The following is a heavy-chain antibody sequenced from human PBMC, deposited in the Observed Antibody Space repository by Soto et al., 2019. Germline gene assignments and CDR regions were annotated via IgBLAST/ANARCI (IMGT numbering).Heavy chain of an antibody. CDR1: GYTFTSYG. D-gene: IGHD6-13*01. Sequence: ASVKVSCKASGYTFTSYGISCVRQAPGQGLEWMGWISAYNGNTNYAQKLQGRVTMTTDTSTSTAYMELRSLRSDDTAVYYCALAAFPRSNWFDPWGQGTLVTVSS. J-gene: IGHJ5*02. CDR3: ALAAFPRSNWFDP. CDR2: ISAYNGNT. V-gene: IGHV1-18*04.